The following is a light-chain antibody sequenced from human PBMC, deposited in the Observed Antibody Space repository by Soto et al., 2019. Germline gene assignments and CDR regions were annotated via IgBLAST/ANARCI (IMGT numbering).Light chain of an antibody. Sequence: QLVLTQSPSASASLGASVKITCTLSSGHSNYAIAWHQQQSEKGPRYLMKLNSDGSHSKGDGIPDRFSGSSSGAERYLTISRLQSEDAADYYCQTWGSGIVVFGGGTKLTVL. CDR1: SGHSNYA. CDR3: QTWGSGIVV. J-gene: IGLJ2*01. V-gene: IGLV4-69*01. CDR2: LNSDGSH.